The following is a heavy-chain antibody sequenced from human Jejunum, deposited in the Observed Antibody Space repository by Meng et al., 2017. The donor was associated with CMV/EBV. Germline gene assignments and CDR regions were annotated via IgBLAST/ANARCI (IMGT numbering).Heavy chain of an antibody. Sequence: GFFLRAYSWDWVRQGPGKGLEWVSGMSGSGHDTYYANSVKGRFTISRDNSKNTLFLQMNSLRAEDTGVYYCAKGYQAAPSTATGESWGQGTLVTVSS. CDR2: MSGSGHDT. CDR3: AKGYQAAPSTATGES. D-gene: IGHD6-13*01. CDR1: GFFLRAYS. J-gene: IGHJ5*02. V-gene: IGHV3-23*01.